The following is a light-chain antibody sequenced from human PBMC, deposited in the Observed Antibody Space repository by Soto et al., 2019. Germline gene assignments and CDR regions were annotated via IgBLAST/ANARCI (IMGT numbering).Light chain of an antibody. CDR3: QQYSSLWT. Sequence: EIVLTQSPGTLSLSPGERATLSCRTSQSVSNNYLAWYQQKPGQAPRLRIYGASSRATGIPDRLSGSGSGTDFTLSISRMEPEDFAVYYCQQYSSLWTFGQGTKVDIK. V-gene: IGKV3-20*01. CDR1: QSVSNNY. CDR2: GAS. J-gene: IGKJ1*01.